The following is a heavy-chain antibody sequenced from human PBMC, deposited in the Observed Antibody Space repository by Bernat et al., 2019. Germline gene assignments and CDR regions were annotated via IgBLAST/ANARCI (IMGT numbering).Heavy chain of an antibody. CDR3: AKITGDMEYYFDY. V-gene: IGHV3-23*04. D-gene: IGHD7-27*01. Sequence: VQLVESGGGVVQPGRSLRLSCAASGFTFSSYGMHWVRQAPGKGLEWVSAISGSGGSTYYADSVKGRFTISRDNSKNTLYLQMNSLRAEDTAVYYCAKITGDMEYYFDYWGQGTLVTVSS. CDR1: GFTFSSYG. J-gene: IGHJ4*02. CDR2: ISGSGGST.